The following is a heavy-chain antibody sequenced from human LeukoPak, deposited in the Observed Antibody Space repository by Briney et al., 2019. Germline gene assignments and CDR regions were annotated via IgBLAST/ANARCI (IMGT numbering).Heavy chain of an antibody. CDR2: ITPSGDGT. CDR1: GFTFSSPA. CDR3: AKAETYYYDSSGYYYVY. J-gene: IGHJ4*02. D-gene: IGHD3-22*01. V-gene: IGHV3-23*01. Sequence: PGGSLRLSCAASGFTFSSPAMSWVRQAPGKGLEWVSSITPSGDGTYYAASVKGRFTISRDNSKNTLYLQMNSLRAEDTAVYYCAKAETYYYDSSGYYYVYWGQGTLVTVSS.